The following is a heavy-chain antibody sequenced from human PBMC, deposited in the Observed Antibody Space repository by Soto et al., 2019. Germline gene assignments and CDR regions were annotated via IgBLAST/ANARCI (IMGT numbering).Heavy chain of an antibody. CDR1: GGSISSSSYY. CDR2: IYYSGST. D-gene: IGHD2-2*01. V-gene: IGHV4-39*01. CDR3: ARPRIRMCSSTSCYLGAFDI. Sequence: QLQLQESGPGLMKPSETLSLTCTVSGGSISSSSYYWGWNRQPPGKGLEWIGSIYYSGSTYYNPSLKSRVTISVDTSKNQFSLKLSSVTAADTAVYYCARPRIRMCSSTSCYLGAFDIWGQGTMVTVSS. J-gene: IGHJ3*02.